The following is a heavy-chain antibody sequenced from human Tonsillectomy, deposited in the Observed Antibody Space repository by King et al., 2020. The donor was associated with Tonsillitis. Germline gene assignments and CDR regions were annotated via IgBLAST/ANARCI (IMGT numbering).Heavy chain of an antibody. CDR2: ISYDGSNK. CDR1: GFTFSSYA. D-gene: IGHD3-3*01. CDR3: ARDPPGDFWTHFDY. J-gene: IGHJ4*02. V-gene: IGHV3-30-3*01. Sequence: VQLVESGGGVVQPGRSLRLSCAASGFTFSSYAIHWVRQAPGKGLEWVALISYDGSNKYYPDSVKGRFTISRDNSKNTLYLQMNSLRAEDTAVYYCARDPPGDFWTHFDYWGQGTLVTVSS.